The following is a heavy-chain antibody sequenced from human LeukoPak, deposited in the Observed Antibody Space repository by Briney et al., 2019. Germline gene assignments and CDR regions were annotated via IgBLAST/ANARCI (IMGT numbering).Heavy chain of an antibody. CDR3: TRDPDTSSKVDY. D-gene: IGHD6-6*01. Sequence: GGSLRLSCATSGFTFSDYYMSWIRHAPGKGLEWVSCISSSGSPLYYADSVKGRFTISRDNANNSVFLQMNSLRAEDTAVYYCTRDPDTSSKVDYWGQGALVTVSS. CDR1: GFTFSDYY. J-gene: IGHJ4*02. V-gene: IGHV3-11*01. CDR2: ISSSGSPL.